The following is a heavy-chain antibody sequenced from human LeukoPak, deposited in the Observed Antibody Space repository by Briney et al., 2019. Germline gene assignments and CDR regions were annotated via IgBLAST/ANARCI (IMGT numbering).Heavy chain of an antibody. Sequence: GGSLRLSCAASGFTVSSNYMSWVRQAPGKGPEWVSVIYSDGSTYYADSVKGRFTISRDTSKNTLYLQMNSLRTEDTAVYNCARDLAAGGTYPHYWGQGTLVSVSS. CDR1: GFTVSSNY. D-gene: IGHD6-13*01. J-gene: IGHJ4*02. CDR2: IYSDGST. V-gene: IGHV3-53*01. CDR3: ARDLAAGGTYPHY.